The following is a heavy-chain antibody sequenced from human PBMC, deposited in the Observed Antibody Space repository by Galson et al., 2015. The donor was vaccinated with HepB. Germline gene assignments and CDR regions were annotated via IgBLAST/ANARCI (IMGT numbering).Heavy chain of an antibody. CDR3: TRLPPHSSGWVNYFDY. Sequence: SLRLSCAASGFTFSGSAMHWVRQASGKGLEWVGRIRSKANSYATAYAASVKGRFTISRDDSKNTAYLQMNSLKTEDTAVYYCTRLPPHSSGWVNYFDYWGQGTLVTVSS. J-gene: IGHJ4*02. CDR1: GFTFSGSA. V-gene: IGHV3-73*01. CDR2: IRSKANSYAT. D-gene: IGHD6-19*01.